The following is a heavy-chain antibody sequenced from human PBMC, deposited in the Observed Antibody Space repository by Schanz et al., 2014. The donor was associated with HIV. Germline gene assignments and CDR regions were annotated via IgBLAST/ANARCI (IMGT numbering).Heavy chain of an antibody. CDR1: GFTFSNAW. D-gene: IGHD6-13*01. J-gene: IGHJ4*02. Sequence: VQLLESGGNLVHPGGSLRLSCAASGFTFSNAWMSWVRQPPGKGLEWVGYIYSSGSTYYNPSLKRRLTISMDESQNHSSLRLTSVTAADTAVYYCAFSGPYSTSLPYWGQGALVTVSS. CDR2: IYSSGST. V-gene: IGHV4-4*02. CDR3: AFSGPYSTSLPY.